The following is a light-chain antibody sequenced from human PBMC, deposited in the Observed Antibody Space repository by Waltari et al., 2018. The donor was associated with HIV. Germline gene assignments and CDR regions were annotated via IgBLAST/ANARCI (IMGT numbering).Light chain of an antibody. Sequence: QSALTQPASVSGSPGQSITISCSGTSRDVGGYRYVSWYQQHPGKAPKVVIFDGSNRPSGVYKRFAASRSGNTASLTISGLQTEDEGDYFCSAYARSADHVIFGGGTKLTVL. CDR3: SAYARSADHVI. V-gene: IGLV2-14*03. J-gene: IGLJ2*01. CDR1: SRDVGGYRY. CDR2: DGS.